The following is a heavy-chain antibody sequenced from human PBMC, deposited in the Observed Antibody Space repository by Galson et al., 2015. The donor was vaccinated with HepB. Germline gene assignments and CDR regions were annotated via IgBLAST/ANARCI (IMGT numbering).Heavy chain of an antibody. D-gene: IGHD6-19*01. CDR2: IRSKAYGGTT. J-gene: IGHJ6*02. CDR3: TRDLSSGWYYYYYGMDV. CDR1: GFTFGDYA. V-gene: IGHV3-49*04. Sequence: SLRLSCAASGFTFGDYAMSWVRQAPGKGLEWVGFIRSKAYGGTTEYAASVKGRFTISRDDSKSIAYLQMNSLKTEDTAVYYCTRDLSSGWYYYYYGMDVWGQGTSVTGSS.